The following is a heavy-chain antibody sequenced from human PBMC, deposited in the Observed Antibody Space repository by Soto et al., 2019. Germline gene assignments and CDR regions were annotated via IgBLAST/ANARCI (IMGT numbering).Heavy chain of an antibody. V-gene: IGHV1-69*12. CDR3: AQTLGLAVAGPGRFDL. J-gene: IGHJ2*01. CDR2: IIPIFGTA. D-gene: IGHD6-19*01. CDR1: GGTFSTYA. Sequence: QVQLVQSGAEVKKPGSSVKVSCKASGGTFSTYAISWVRQAPGQGLEWMGGIIPIFGTANYAQKFQGRVTITADVSRSTAYMELSSLRSEDTAVYYCAQTLGLAVAGPGRFDLWGRGTLVTVSS.